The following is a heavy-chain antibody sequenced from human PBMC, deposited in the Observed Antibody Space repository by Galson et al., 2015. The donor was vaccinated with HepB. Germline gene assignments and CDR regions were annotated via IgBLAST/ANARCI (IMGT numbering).Heavy chain of an antibody. CDR3: ARGLDHYYDSSGYYAQYYYYGMDV. D-gene: IGHD3-22*01. CDR1: GYTFTSYY. V-gene: IGHV1-46*01. CDR2: INPSGGST. Sequence: SVKVSCKASGYTFTSYYMHWVRQAPGQGLEWMGIINPSGGSTSYAQKFQGRVTMTRDTSTSTVYMELSSLRSEDTAVYYCARGLDHYYDSSGYYAQYYYYGMDVWGQGTTVTVSS. J-gene: IGHJ6*02.